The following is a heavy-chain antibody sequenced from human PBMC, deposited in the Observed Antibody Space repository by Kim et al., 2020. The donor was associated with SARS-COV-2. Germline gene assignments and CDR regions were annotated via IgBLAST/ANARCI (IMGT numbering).Heavy chain of an antibody. V-gene: IGHV3-21*01. D-gene: IGHD3-10*01. CDR2: ISSSSYI. J-gene: IGHJ4*02. Sequence: GGSLRLSCAASGFTFSSYSMNWVRQAPGKGLEWVSSISSSSYIYYADSVKGRFTISRDNAKNSLYLQMNSLRAEDTAVYYCARGPGSILWKKMGAPFFDYWGQGTLVTVSS. CDR3: ARGPGSILWKKMGAPFFDY. CDR1: GFTFSSYS.